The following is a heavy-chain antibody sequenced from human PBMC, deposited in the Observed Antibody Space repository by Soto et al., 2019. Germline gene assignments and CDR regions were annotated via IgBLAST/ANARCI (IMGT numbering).Heavy chain of an antibody. V-gene: IGHV1-8*01. Sequence: QVQLVQSGAEVKKPGASVKVSCKASGYTFTSYDINWVRQATGQGLEWMGWMNPNSGNTGYAQKFHGRVTMTRNTSINPAYMERSSLRSEDTAVYYWARGSRARIAARLLGYWGQGTLVTVSS. D-gene: IGHD6-6*01. CDR1: GYTFTSYD. CDR3: ARGSRARIAARLLGY. J-gene: IGHJ4*02. CDR2: MNPNSGNT.